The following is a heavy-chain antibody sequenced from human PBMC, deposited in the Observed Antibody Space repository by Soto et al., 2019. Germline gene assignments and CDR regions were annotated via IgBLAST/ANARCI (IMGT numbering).Heavy chain of an antibody. CDR2: VSAGGDMT. D-gene: IGHD3-10*01. Sequence: DVQLLESGGHLVQPGGSLRLSCAASGFTFSSYAISWVPQAPGKGLEWVSSVSAGGDMTYYSDSVKGRFTISRDNSNNALFLQMNSLRIEDTALYYCARGDRGGSGSPASYYYSGLDVWGQGATVTVS. V-gene: IGHV3-23*01. J-gene: IGHJ6*02. CDR3: ARGDRGGSGSPASYYYSGLDV. CDR1: GFTFSSYA.